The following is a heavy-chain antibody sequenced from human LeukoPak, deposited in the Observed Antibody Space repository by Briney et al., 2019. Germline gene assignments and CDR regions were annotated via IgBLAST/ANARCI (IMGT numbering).Heavy chain of an antibody. Sequence: GGSLRLSCAASGFTFSNYWMGWVRQAPGKGLEWVANIIQDGSEKYYVDSVKGRFTISRDNAKNSLYLQMNSLRAEDTAVYYCARAYFDSSGSSWGQGTLVTVSS. CDR1: GFTFSNYW. D-gene: IGHD3-22*01. CDR2: IIQDGSEK. CDR3: ARAYFDSSGSS. J-gene: IGHJ5*02. V-gene: IGHV3-7*04.